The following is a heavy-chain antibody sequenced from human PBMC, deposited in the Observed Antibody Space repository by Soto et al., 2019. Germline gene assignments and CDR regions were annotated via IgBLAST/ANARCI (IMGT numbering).Heavy chain of an antibody. CDR1: GYTFTSYG. Sequence: QVQLVQSGAEVKKPGASVKVSCKASGYTFTSYGISWVRQAPGQGLEWMGWISPYNGNTNYAQKLQGRVTMTTDTSTSTAYMELRSLRSDDTAVYYCARDSRQVAVAGIPDYFDYWGQGTLVTVSS. D-gene: IGHD6-19*01. V-gene: IGHV1-18*01. CDR2: ISPYNGNT. J-gene: IGHJ4*02. CDR3: ARDSRQVAVAGIPDYFDY.